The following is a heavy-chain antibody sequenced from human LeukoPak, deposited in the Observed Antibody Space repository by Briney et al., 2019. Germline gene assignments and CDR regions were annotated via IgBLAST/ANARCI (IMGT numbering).Heavy chain of an antibody. CDR3: ARGGGYGDLIPFDY. CDR1: GYTFTTYA. J-gene: IGHJ4*02. CDR2: INGVNANT. D-gene: IGHD4-17*01. V-gene: IGHV1-3*01. Sequence: ASVKVSCKASGYTFTTYAMHWVRQAPGQMLEWMGWINGVNANTRYSQKLQGRVTITWDTAASTAYVELSSLRSEDTAVYHCARGGGYGDLIPFDYWGQGTLVTVFS.